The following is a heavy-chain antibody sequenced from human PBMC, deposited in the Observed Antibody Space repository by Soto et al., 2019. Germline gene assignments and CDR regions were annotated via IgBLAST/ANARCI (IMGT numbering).Heavy chain of an antibody. Sequence: GGSLRLSCAASGFTFSSYAMTWVRQAPGKGLEWVSAISGSGGSTYYADSVKGRFTISRDNSKNTLYLQMNSLRAEDTAAYYCAKKGDYYGSGSQVDYWGQGTLVTV. V-gene: IGHV3-23*01. CDR2: ISGSGGST. CDR3: AKKGDYYGSGSQVDY. J-gene: IGHJ4*02. CDR1: GFTFSSYA. D-gene: IGHD3-10*01.